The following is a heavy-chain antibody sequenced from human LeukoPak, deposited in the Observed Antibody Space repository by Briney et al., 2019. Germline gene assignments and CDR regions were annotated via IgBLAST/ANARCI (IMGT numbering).Heavy chain of an antibody. Sequence: GGSLRLSCAASGFTFSSYAMSWVRQAPGKGLEWVSAISGSGGSTYYADSVKGRFTISRDNSKNTLYLQMSSLRAEDTAIYYCARALYNTGWYPDYFDSWGQGTLVTVSS. CDR1: GFTFSSYA. J-gene: IGHJ4*02. D-gene: IGHD6-19*01. CDR3: ARALYNTGWYPDYFDS. V-gene: IGHV3-23*01. CDR2: ISGSGGST.